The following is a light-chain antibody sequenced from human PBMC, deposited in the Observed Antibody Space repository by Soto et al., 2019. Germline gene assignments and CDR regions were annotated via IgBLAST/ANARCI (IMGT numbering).Light chain of an antibody. Sequence: QSVLTQPASVSGSLGQSITISCTGTSSDVGAYNYVSWYQQQPGKAPKLMISEVSNRPSGVSNRFSGSKSGNTASLTISGLQAEDEADYHCSSYTSSSPLYVFGTGTKVTVL. J-gene: IGLJ1*01. V-gene: IGLV2-14*01. CDR3: SSYTSSSPLYV. CDR2: EVS. CDR1: SSDVGAYNY.